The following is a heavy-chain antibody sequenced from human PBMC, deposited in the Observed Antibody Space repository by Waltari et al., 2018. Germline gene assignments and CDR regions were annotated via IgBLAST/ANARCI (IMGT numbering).Heavy chain of an antibody. D-gene: IGHD1-26*01. CDR2: IFYSGSP. Sequence: QVQLQESGPGLVKPSQTLSLTCTVSGGSISSGAYYWSWILQHPGKGLEWIGYIFYSGSPYYNPVLKSRVTISVDTSKNQFSLQLSSVTAADTAVYYCARGEDRGASLYYFDDWGQGTLVTVSS. CDR3: ARGEDRGASLYYFDD. J-gene: IGHJ4*02. CDR1: GGSISSGAYY. V-gene: IGHV4-31*03.